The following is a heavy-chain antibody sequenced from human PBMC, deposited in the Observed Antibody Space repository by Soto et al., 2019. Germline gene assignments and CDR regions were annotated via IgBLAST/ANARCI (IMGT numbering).Heavy chain of an antibody. CDR2: IYYSGST. CDR1: GGSISSSSYY. V-gene: IGHV4-39*01. CDR3: ARHQLYGGNSGGGFDY. J-gene: IGHJ4*02. Sequence: QLQLQESGPGLVKPSETLSLTCTVSGGSISSSSYYWGWIRQPPGKGLEWIGSIYYSGSTYYNPSLKSRVTISVDTSKNQFSLKLSSVTAADTAVYYCARHQLYGGNSGGGFDYWGQGTLVTVSS. D-gene: IGHD2-21*02.